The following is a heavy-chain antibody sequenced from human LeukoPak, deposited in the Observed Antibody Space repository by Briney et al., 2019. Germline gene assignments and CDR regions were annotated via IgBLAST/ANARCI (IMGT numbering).Heavy chain of an antibody. CDR1: GFTFSFYS. CDR3: ATDYAGNSLWYYYGLGV. D-gene: IGHD4-23*01. CDR2: ISSDSRYI. J-gene: IGHJ6*02. V-gene: IGHV3-21*04. Sequence: PGGSLRLSCAASGFTFSFYSMNWVRQAPGKGLEWISSISSDSRYIYYADSVKGRFTISRDNAKNSLYLQMNSLRADDTAVYYCATDYAGNSLWYYYGLGVWGQGTTVTVSS.